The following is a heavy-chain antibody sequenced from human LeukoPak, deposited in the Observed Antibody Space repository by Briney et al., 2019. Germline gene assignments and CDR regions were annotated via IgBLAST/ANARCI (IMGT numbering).Heavy chain of an antibody. D-gene: IGHD6-19*01. CDR1: GFTFNTYW. V-gene: IGHV3-7*01. J-gene: IGHJ2*01. CDR3: ARETVAVHLYRYFDL. CDR2: IKQDGSEK. Sequence: PGGSLRLSCAASGFTFNTYWMSWVRQAPGKGLEWVANIKQDGSEKYYVDSVKGRFTISRDNAKNSLYLQMNSLRAEDTAVYYCARETVAVHLYRYFDLWGRGTLVTVSS.